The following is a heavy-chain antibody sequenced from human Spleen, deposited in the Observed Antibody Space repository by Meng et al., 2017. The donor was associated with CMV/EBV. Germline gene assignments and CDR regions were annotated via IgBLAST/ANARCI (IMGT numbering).Heavy chain of an antibody. J-gene: IGHJ6*02. D-gene: IGHD1-1*01. CDR3: ATGPRYWNDGDGTYYYYGMDV. Sequence: GESLKISCEVSGFTFDDYTMHWVRQAPGKGLEWVSLISWNGGSTNYADSVKGRFTISRDNAKNSLYLQMNSLRAEDTAVYYCATGPRYWNDGDGTYYYYGMDVWGQGTTVTVSS. CDR1: GFTFDDYT. V-gene: IGHV3-43*01. CDR2: ISWNGGST.